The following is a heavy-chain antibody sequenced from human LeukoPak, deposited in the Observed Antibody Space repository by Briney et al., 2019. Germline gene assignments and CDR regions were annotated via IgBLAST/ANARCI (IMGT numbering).Heavy chain of an antibody. CDR3: ATLPNYDILTGYSSGY. J-gene: IGHJ4*02. CDR2: IFGSGGST. Sequence: QPGGSLRLSCAASGFTFSSYAMYWVRQAPGKGLEWVSGIFGSGGSTHYADSVKGRFTISRDNSKNTVYLQMNSLRAEDTAVYYCATLPNYDILTGYSSGYWGLGTLVTVSS. D-gene: IGHD3-9*01. CDR1: GFTFSSYA. V-gene: IGHV3-23*01.